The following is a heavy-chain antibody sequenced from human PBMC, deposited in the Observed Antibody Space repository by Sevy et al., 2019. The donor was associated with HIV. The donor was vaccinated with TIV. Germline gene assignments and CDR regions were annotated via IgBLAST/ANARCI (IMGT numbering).Heavy chain of an antibody. CDR2: INPNSGGT. Sequence: ASVKVSCKASGYTFTGYYMHWVRQAPGQGLEWMGWINPNSGGTNYAQKFQGRVTMTRDTSISTAYMELSRLRSDDTAVYYCARDFGRAGTTTAFDIWGQGTMVTVSS. CDR1: GYTFTGYY. CDR3: ARDFGRAGTTTAFDI. D-gene: IGHD1-1*01. V-gene: IGHV1-2*02. J-gene: IGHJ3*02.